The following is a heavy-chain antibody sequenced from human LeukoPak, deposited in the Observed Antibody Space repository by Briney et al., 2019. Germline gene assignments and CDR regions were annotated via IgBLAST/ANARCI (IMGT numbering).Heavy chain of an antibody. Sequence: PGGSLRLSCEASGFTVTTNYMTWVRQAPGKGLEWVSIIYSGGHTDYADSVKGRFTISRDNSKNTLYLQMNSMRAEDTAVYYCARRLEYSGSKGVFDYWGQGTLVTVSS. V-gene: IGHV3-66*01. J-gene: IGHJ4*02. CDR3: ARRLEYSGSKGVFDY. D-gene: IGHD1-26*01. CDR2: IYSGGHT. CDR1: GFTVTTNY.